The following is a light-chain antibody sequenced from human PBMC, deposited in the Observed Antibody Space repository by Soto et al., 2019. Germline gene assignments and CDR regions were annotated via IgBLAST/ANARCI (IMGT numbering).Light chain of an antibody. CDR1: QSVSSKY. Sequence: IVLTQSPGTLSLSPGERATLSCRASQSVSSKYLAWYQQKPGQAPRVLIYGASSRATGIPDRFSGGGSGTDFTLTISRLEPEDFAVYYCQQYGNSPPETFGQGTRLEIK. CDR3: QQYGNSPPET. J-gene: IGKJ5*01. V-gene: IGKV3-20*01. CDR2: GAS.